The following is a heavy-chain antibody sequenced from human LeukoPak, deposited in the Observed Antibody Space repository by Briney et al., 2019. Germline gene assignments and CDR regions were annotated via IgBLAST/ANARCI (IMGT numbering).Heavy chain of an antibody. CDR2: HRGRGGST. J-gene: IGHJ6*03. CDR3: AKGVRGVINYYYYYMDV. Sequence: PGGSLRLSCAASVFPYRRYDMSGVPGARGTGLEEVSAHRGRGGSTYYADSAKGRFTISRDNSKNTLYLQMNSLRAEDTAVYYCAKGVRGVINYYYYYMDVWGKGTTVTVSS. D-gene: IGHD3-10*01. CDR1: VFPYRRYD. V-gene: IGHV3-23*01.